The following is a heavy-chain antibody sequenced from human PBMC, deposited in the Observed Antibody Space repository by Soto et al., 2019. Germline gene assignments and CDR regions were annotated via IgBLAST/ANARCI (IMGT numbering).Heavy chain of an antibody. CDR2: ISYDGSNK. CDR1: GFTFSSYG. Sequence: GGSLRLSCAASGFTFSSYGMHWVRQAPGKGLEWVAVISYDGSNKYYADSVKGRFTISRDNSKNTLYLQMNSLRAEDTAVYYCATPAGTYTLNAFDIWGQGTMVTVSS. V-gene: IGHV3-30*03. J-gene: IGHJ3*02. D-gene: IGHD1-1*01. CDR3: ATPAGTYTLNAFDI.